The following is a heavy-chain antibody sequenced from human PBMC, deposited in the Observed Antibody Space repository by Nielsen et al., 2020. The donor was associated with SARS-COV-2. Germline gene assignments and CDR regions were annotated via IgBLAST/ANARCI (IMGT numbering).Heavy chain of an antibody. J-gene: IGHJ6*02. CDR1: GYTFTSYG. CDR2: IIPILGIA. CDR3: AREGCSGGSCPMDV. Sequence: VKVSCKASGYTFTSYGISWVRQAPGQGLEWMGRIIPILGIANYAQKFQGRVTITADKSTSTAYMELSSLRSEDTAVYYCAREGCSGGSCPMDVWGQGTTVTVSS. D-gene: IGHD2-15*01. V-gene: IGHV1-69*04.